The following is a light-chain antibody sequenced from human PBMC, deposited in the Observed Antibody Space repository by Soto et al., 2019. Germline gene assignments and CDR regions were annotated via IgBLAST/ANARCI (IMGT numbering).Light chain of an antibody. V-gene: IGKV3-15*01. Sequence: EIVMTQSPATLSVSPGERATLSCRASQSVSNRLAWYQHKPGQAPRLLIYDASTRATGIPASFSGSGSGTEFTLTISSLQSEDLAVYYCQQYNNWPPEGTFGQGTKVEIK. CDR1: QSVSNR. CDR3: QQYNNWPPEGT. CDR2: DAS. J-gene: IGKJ1*01.